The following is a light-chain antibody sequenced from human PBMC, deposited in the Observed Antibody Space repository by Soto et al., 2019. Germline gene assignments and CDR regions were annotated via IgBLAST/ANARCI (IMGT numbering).Light chain of an antibody. V-gene: IGLV1-47*03. J-gene: IGLJ3*02. CDR1: SSNIGSNY. CDR3: AAWDVSLRGQV. Sequence: QSVLTQPPSASGTPGQRVTISCSGSSSNIGSNYVYWYQQLPGTAPKLLIYRNNQRPSGVPDRFSGSKSGTSASLAITGLSSEDEGDYYCAAWDVSLRGQVFGGGTKVTVL. CDR2: RNN.